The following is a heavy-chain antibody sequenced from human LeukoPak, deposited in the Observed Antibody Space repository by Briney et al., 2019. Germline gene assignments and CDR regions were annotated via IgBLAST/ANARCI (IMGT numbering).Heavy chain of an antibody. V-gene: IGHV1-2*02. CDR2: INPNSGGT. CDR1: GYTFTGYC. J-gene: IGHJ4*02. Sequence: SEKVSCKPSGYTFTGYCLHWGRQAPGHGLEGMGWINPNSGGTSYAQKFPGRVSVARDTSISTAYMDLSRLRSDDTAIYYSARDLKQDYWGQGTLVTVSS. CDR3: ARDLKQDY.